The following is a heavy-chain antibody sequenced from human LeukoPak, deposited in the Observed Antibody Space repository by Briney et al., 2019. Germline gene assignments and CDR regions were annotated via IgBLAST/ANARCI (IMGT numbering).Heavy chain of an antibody. V-gene: IGHV3-48*03. Sequence: PGGSLRLSCAASGFTFSNYEMNWVRQAPGKGLGWVSYISSRGGTMNYADSVKGRFTISRDNAKNSLYLQMNSLRAEDTAVYYCARETGYNLNDWGQGTLVTVSS. CDR1: GFTFSNYE. CDR3: ARETGYNLND. CDR2: ISSRGGTM. J-gene: IGHJ4*02. D-gene: IGHD5-24*01.